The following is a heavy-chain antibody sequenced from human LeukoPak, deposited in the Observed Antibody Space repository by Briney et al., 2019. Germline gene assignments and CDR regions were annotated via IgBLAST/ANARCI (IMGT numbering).Heavy chain of an antibody. Sequence: GGSLRLSCAASGFTFSSYAMHWVRQAPGKGLEYVSAISSNGGSTYYANSVKGRFTISRDNSKNTLYLQMGSLRAEDMAVYCCATLGGIFGVVGPFDYWGQGTLVTVSS. J-gene: IGHJ4*02. V-gene: IGHV3-64*01. CDR2: ISSNGGST. D-gene: IGHD3-3*01. CDR3: ATLGGIFGVVGPFDY. CDR1: GFTFSSYA.